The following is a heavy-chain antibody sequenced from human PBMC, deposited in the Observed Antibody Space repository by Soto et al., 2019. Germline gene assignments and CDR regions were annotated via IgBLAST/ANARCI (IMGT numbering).Heavy chain of an antibody. D-gene: IGHD2-2*02. V-gene: IGHV3-7*01. J-gene: IGHJ6*02. CDR3: ARVDGVVPAAILWDDYYYYYGMDV. Sequence: PGGYLRLSCAASGFTFSSYWMSWVRQAPGKGLEWVANIKQDGSEKYYVDSVKGRFTISRDNAKNSLYLQMNSLRAEDTAVYYCARVDGVVPAAILWDDYYYYYGMDVWGQGTTVTVSS. CDR1: GFTFSSYW. CDR2: IKQDGSEK.